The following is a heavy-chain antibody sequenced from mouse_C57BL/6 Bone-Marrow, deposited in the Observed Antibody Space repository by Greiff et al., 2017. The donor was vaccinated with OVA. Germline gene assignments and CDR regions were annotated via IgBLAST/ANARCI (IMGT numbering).Heavy chain of an antibody. Sequence: QVQLQQSGAELVKPGASVKLSCKASGYTFTEYTIHWVKQRSGQGLEWIGWFYPGSGCIKYNEKFKDKATLTADKSSSTVYMALSRLTSEDSAVYFWARHGELTGTLGYFDYWGQGTTLTVSS. J-gene: IGHJ2*01. CDR2: FYPGSGCI. V-gene: IGHV1-62-2*01. CDR3: ARHGELTGTLGYFDY. CDR1: GYTFTEYT. D-gene: IGHD4-1*01.